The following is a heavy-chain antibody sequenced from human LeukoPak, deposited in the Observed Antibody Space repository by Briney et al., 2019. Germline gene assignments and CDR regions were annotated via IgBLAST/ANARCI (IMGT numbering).Heavy chain of an antibody. CDR2: IVPIFGTA. Sequence: SVKVSCKASGGTFSSYAISWVRQAPGQGLEWMGGIVPIFGTANYAQKFQGRVTITTDESTSTAYMELSSLRSEDTAVYYCARSVVVVPAAVNWFDPWGQGTLVTVSS. J-gene: IGHJ5*02. CDR3: ARSVVVVPAAVNWFDP. V-gene: IGHV1-69*05. CDR1: GGTFSSYA. D-gene: IGHD2-2*01.